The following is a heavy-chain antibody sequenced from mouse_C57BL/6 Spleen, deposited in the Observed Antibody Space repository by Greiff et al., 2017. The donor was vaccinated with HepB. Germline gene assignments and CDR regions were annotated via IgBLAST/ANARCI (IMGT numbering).Heavy chain of an antibody. J-gene: IGHJ4*01. V-gene: IGHV14-1*01. D-gene: IGHD2-1*01. CDR1: GFNFKDYY. CDR3: TLIYYGNYAMDY. Sequence: EVQGVESGAELVRPGASVKLSCTASGFNFKDYYMHWVKQRPEQGLEWIGRIGPEDGDTEYAPKFQGKATMTADTSSNTAYLQLSSLTSEDTAVYYCTLIYYGNYAMDYWGQGTSVTVSS. CDR2: IGPEDGDT.